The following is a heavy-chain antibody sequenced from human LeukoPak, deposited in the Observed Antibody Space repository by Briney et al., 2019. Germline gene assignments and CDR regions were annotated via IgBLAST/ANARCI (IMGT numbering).Heavy chain of an antibody. CDR1: GFTSSTYW. Sequence: GGSLRLSCAASGFTSSTYWMSWVRQAPGKGMEWVANIKQDGSEKYYVDSVKGRFTISRDNAKNSVYLQMNSLRGEDTAVYYCARGHYYFDYWGQGTLVAVSS. J-gene: IGHJ4*02. CDR2: IKQDGSEK. V-gene: IGHV3-7*04. CDR3: ARGHYYFDY.